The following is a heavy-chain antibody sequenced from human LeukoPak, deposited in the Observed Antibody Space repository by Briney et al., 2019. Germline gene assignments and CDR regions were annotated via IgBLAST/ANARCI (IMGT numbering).Heavy chain of an antibody. CDR3: ARRYCSGSSCYLFDY. D-gene: IGHD2-15*01. Sequence: GESLRISCKGSGYSFTSYWITWVRQMPGKGLEWMGRIDPSDSYTNYGPSFQGRVTISADKSISTAYLQWNSLKASDTAMYYCARRYCSGSSCYLFDYWGQGTLVTVSS. CDR2: IDPSDSYT. CDR1: GYSFTSYW. J-gene: IGHJ4*02. V-gene: IGHV5-10-1*01.